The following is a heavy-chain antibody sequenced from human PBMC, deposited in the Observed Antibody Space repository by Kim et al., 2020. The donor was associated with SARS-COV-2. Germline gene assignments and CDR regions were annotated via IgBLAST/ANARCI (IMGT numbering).Heavy chain of an antibody. V-gene: IGHV4-39*01. CDR3: ARRDYFDY. CDR2: SVTT. Sequence: SVTTYYNPSLKSRVTISVDTSKNQFSLNLSSVTAADTAVYYCARRDYFDYWGQGTLVTVSS. J-gene: IGHJ4*02.